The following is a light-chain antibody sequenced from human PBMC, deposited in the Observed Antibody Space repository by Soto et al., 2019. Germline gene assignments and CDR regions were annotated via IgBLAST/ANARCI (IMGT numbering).Light chain of an antibody. CDR3: QQYGSTPT. CDR1: QSVSSY. V-gene: IGKV3-20*01. J-gene: IGKJ1*01. CDR2: DAS. Sequence: EIVWPQSPTPLSLSPGERSTLSCRASQSVSSYLAWYQQKPGQAPRLLIYDASTRATGIPDRFRGSGSGTDFTLTIRRLEPEDSAVYYCQQYGSTPTFGQGTKVDIK.